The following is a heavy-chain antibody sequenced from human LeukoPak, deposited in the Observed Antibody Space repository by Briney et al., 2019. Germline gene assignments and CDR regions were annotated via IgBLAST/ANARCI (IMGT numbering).Heavy chain of an antibody. CDR3: AKDLSGNFDY. Sequence: GRSLRLSCAASGFTFSSYGMHWVRQAPGKGLEWVAVISYDGSNKYYADSVKGRFTISRDNSKNTLYLQMNSLRAEDTAVNYCAKDLSGNFDYWGQGTLVTVSS. J-gene: IGHJ4*02. D-gene: IGHD1-26*01. V-gene: IGHV3-30*18. CDR2: ISYDGSNK. CDR1: GFTFSSYG.